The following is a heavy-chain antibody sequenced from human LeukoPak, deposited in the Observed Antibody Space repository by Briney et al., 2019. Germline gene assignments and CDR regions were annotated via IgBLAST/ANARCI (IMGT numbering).Heavy chain of an antibody. J-gene: IGHJ4*02. V-gene: IGHV3-7*03. Sequence: GGSLRLSCAASGFTFSRHWMYWVRQAPGKGLEWVANIKQDGSAKPYVDSVKGRFTISRDNAKNSLFLQMNSLRAGDTAVYYCARDNGWSADFWGQGTLVTVSS. CDR1: GFTFSRHW. CDR2: IKQDGSAK. D-gene: IGHD2-15*01. CDR3: ARDNGWSADF.